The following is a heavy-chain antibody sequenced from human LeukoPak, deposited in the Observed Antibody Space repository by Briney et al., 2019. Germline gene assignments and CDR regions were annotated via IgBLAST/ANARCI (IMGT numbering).Heavy chain of an antibody. Sequence: GGSLRLSCVASGLTLSSNWMGWVRQAPGKGLEWVATIKEDGSQKYYVGSVKGRFTISRDNAMYSLYLQMNSLRAEDTAVYYCARGRGYIYGYDYWGQGTLVTVSP. J-gene: IGHJ4*02. CDR1: GLTLSSNW. CDR3: ARGRGYIYGYDY. V-gene: IGHV3-7*05. D-gene: IGHD5-18*01. CDR2: IKEDGSQK.